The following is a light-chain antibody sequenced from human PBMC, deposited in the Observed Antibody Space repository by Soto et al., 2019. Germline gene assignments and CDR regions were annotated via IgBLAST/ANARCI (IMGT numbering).Light chain of an antibody. V-gene: IGLV2-11*01. CDR2: DVT. Sequence: QSALTQPRSVSGSPGQSVTISCTGTSSDVGGYNYVSWYQQHPGKAPKLIIYDVTKRPSGVPDRFSVSKSGNTASLTISGLQAEDEADYYCCSYAGSSTVFGGGTKVTVL. J-gene: IGLJ2*01. CDR3: CSYAGSSTV. CDR1: SSDVGGYNY.